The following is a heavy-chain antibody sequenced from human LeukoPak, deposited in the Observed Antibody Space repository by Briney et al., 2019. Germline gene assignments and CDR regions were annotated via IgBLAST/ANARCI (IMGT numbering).Heavy chain of an antibody. CDR3: AKVSTPDYANKWLAP. Sequence: GGSLRLSCAASGFTFSSYGMHWVRQAPGKGLEWVAFIRCDGSNQYYADSVKGRFTISRDNFKNMVFLQMNSLRAEDTAVYYCAKVSTPDYANKWLAPWGQGTLVTVSS. D-gene: IGHD4-17*01. CDR2: IRCDGSNQ. CDR1: GFTFSSYG. J-gene: IGHJ5*02. V-gene: IGHV3-30*02.